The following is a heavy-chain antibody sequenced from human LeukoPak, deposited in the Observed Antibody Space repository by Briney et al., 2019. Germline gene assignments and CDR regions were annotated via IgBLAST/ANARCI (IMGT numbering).Heavy chain of an antibody. Sequence: GRSLRLSCAASGFTFSTYWMAWVRQAPGRGLEWVANIKRDGSQKNYVDSVKGRFTISRDSAKSSLYLQMNSLRAEDTAVYYCARDSSGWLDYWGQGTLVTVSS. CDR1: GFTFSTYW. CDR3: ARDSSGWLDY. CDR2: IKRDGSQK. J-gene: IGHJ4*02. D-gene: IGHD6-19*01. V-gene: IGHV3-7*05.